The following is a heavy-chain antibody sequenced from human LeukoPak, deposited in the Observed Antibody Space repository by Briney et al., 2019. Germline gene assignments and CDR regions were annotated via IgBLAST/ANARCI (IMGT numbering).Heavy chain of an antibody. J-gene: IGHJ4*02. V-gene: IGHV3-15*01. CDR3: IRTAYSSSWADS. CDR2: IKSKTDGGTT. Sequence: GGSLRLSCAASGFTFSNAWMSWVRQAPGKGLEWVGRIKSKTDGGTTDYAAPVKGRFTISRDDSKNTLYLQMNSLKTEDTAVYYCIRTAYSSSWADSWGQGTLVTISS. CDR1: GFTFSNAW. D-gene: IGHD6-13*01.